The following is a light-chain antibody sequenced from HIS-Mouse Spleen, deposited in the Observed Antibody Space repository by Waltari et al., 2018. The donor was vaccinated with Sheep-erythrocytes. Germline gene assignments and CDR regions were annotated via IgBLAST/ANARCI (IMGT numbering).Light chain of an antibody. CDR3: CSYAGSSTPWV. CDR1: SSDVGRYNL. V-gene: IGLV2-23*01. J-gene: IGLJ3*02. CDR2: EGS. Sequence: QSALTQPASVSGSPGQSITIPCTVTSSDVGRYNLVCWYQQHPGKAPKLMIYEGSKRPSGVSNRFSGSKSGNTASLTISGLQAEDEADYYCCSYAGSSTPWVFGGGTKLTVL.